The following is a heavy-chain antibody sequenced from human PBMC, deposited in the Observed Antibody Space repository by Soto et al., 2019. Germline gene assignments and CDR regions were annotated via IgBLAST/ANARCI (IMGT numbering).Heavy chain of an antibody. V-gene: IGHV3-23*01. J-gene: IGHJ4*02. CDR3: AKDIYGGKGEPDY. Sequence: PGGSLRLSCAASGFTFSSYAMGWVRQAPGKGLEWVSTISASGASTYYADSVKGRFTISRDNSKNTLYLQMNSLRAEDTAVYYCAKDIYGGKGEPDYWGQGTLVTVSS. CDR2: ISASGAST. CDR1: GFTFSSYA. D-gene: IGHD2-15*01.